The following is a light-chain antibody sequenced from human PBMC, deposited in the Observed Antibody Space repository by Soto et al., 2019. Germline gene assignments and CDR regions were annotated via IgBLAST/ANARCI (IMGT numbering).Light chain of an antibody. CDR2: DAS. Sequence: DIQMTQSPSSLSASVGDRVTITCQASQVISNYLNWYQQKPGKAPKLLIYDASNLETGVPSRFSGSGSGTDFTFTISSLQPEDIATYYCQQYDNLPLGFGGGTKVEIK. CDR3: QQYDNLPLG. V-gene: IGKV1-33*01. J-gene: IGKJ4*01. CDR1: QVISNY.